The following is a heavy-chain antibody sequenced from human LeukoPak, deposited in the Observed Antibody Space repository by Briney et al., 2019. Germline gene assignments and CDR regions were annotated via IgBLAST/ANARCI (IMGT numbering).Heavy chain of an antibody. CDR1: GFTFSSYS. Sequence: GGSLRLSCAASGFTFSSYSINSVRQAPGKGLEWVSFTGYEGVHKYYADSVKGRFTISKDNSKATLYLQMNSLRPEDTAVYYCAKDLHGGYSSDYWGQGTLVTVFS. CDR3: AKDLHGGYSSDY. V-gene: IGHV3-30*02. D-gene: IGHD4-23*01. CDR2: TGYEGVHK. J-gene: IGHJ4*02.